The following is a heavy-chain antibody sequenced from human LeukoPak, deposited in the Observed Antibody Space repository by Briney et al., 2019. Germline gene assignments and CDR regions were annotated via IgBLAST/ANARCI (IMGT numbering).Heavy chain of an antibody. J-gene: IGHJ4*02. Sequence: HPGGSLRLSCAASGFTFDDYAMHWVRQAPGKGLEWVSGISWNSGSIGYADSVKGRFTISRDNAKNSLYLQMNSLRAEDTALYYCAKDIYDSSGPLDYWGQGTLVTVSS. CDR2: ISWNSGSI. CDR3: AKDIYDSSGPLDY. V-gene: IGHV3-9*01. CDR1: GFTFDDYA. D-gene: IGHD3-22*01.